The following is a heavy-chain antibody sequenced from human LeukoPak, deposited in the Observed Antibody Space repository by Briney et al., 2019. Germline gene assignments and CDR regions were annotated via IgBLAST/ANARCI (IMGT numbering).Heavy chain of an antibody. CDR2: IYYSGST. V-gene: IGHV4-59*01. CDR1: GGSISSYY. Sequence: SEPLSLTCTVSGGSISSYYWSWIRQPPGKGLEWIGYIYYSGSTNYNPSLKSRVTISVDTSKNQFSLKLSSVTAADTAVYYCARARIAVAGYWFDPWGQGTLVTVSS. J-gene: IGHJ5*02. D-gene: IGHD6-19*01. CDR3: ARARIAVAGYWFDP.